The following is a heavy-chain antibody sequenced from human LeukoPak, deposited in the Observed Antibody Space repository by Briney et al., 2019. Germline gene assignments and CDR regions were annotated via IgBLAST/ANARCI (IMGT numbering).Heavy chain of an antibody. Sequence: GGSLRLSCAASGFTVSNNYMSWVRQAPGKGLEWVSVIYSGGSTYYADSVKGRFTISRDNSKNTLYLQMNSLRAEDTAVYYCARDYSSGSYSHFDYWGQGTLVTVSS. CDR1: GFTVSNNY. CDR2: IYSGGST. CDR3: ARDYSSGSYSHFDY. J-gene: IGHJ4*02. V-gene: IGHV3-66*01. D-gene: IGHD3-10*01.